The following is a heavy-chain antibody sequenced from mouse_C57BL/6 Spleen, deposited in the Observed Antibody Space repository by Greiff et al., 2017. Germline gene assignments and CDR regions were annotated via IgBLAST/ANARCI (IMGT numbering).Heavy chain of an antibody. CDR3: ASRTGTGYFDY. V-gene: IGHV1-63*01. J-gene: IGHJ2*01. D-gene: IGHD4-1*01. CDR1: GYTFTNYW. CDR2: IYPGGGYT. Sequence: QVQLQQSGAELVRPGTSVKMSCKASGYTFTNYWIGWAKQRPGHGLELIGDIYPGGGYTNYNEKFKGKATLTADKSSSTAYMQFSSLTSEDSAIYYCASRTGTGYFDYWGQGTTLTVSS.